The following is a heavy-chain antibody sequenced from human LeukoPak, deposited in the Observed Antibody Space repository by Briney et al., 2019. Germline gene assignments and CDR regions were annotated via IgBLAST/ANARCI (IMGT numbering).Heavy chain of an antibody. Sequence: ASVPVSCKACRWCFPNQGFSWVRRAPGPRREGMGWIRGYNGNTNYAQKLQVRVTVTTDTSTSTDYMALRSLSADDAAAYFCSNDHRSYDRGTLGGYWGQGTLVTVSS. CDR2: IRGYNGNT. J-gene: IGHJ4*02. D-gene: IGHD1-26*01. CDR3: SNDHRSYDRGTLGGY. CDR1: RWCFPNQG. V-gene: IGHV1-18*01.